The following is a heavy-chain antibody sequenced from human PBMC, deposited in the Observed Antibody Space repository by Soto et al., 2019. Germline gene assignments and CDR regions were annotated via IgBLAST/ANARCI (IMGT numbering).Heavy chain of an antibody. Sequence: PGGSLRLSCAASGFTFSSYSMNWVRQAPGKGLEWVSYISSSSSTIYYADSVKGRFTISRDNAKNSLYLQMNSLRDEDTAVYYCASGDYYDSSGYHTAYWGQGTLVTVSS. D-gene: IGHD3-22*01. CDR3: ASGDYYDSSGYHTAY. CDR2: ISSSSSTI. J-gene: IGHJ4*02. V-gene: IGHV3-48*02. CDR1: GFTFSSYS.